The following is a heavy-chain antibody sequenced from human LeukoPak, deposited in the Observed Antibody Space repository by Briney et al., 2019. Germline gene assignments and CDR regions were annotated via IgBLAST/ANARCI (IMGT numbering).Heavy chain of an antibody. D-gene: IGHD6-13*01. CDR1: GGSIRSYY. V-gene: IGHV4-59*08. J-gene: IGHJ4*02. CDR3: ARLTTKAAAGT. Sequence: PSETLSLTCTVSGGSIRSYYWSWIRQPPWKGLEWIGYIYYSGSTNYNPSLKSRVTISVDTSKNQFSLKLSSVTAADTAVYYCARLTTKAAAGTWGQGTLVTVSS. CDR2: IYYSGST.